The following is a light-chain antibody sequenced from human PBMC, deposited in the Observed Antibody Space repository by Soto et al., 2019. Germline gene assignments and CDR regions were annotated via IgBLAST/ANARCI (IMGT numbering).Light chain of an antibody. CDR2: KAS. V-gene: IGKV1-5*03. Sequence: DIQMTQSPSTLSASVGDRVTITCRASQSISYWLAWYQQKPGKAPKLLIYKASSLESGVPSRFSGSGSGTEFTLTISSLQPDDFATYYCKQYNSYSGTFGQGTKVEIK. CDR3: KQYNSYSGT. CDR1: QSISYW. J-gene: IGKJ1*01.